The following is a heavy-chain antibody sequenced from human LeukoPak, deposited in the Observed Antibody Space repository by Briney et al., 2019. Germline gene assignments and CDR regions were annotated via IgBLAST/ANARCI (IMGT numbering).Heavy chain of an antibody. D-gene: IGHD1-7*01. CDR2: IYHSGST. V-gene: IGHV4-30-2*01. CDR3: ARGGRNWNSHFDY. Sequence: TLSLTCAVSGGSISSGGYSWRWIRQPPGKGLEWIGYIYHSGSTYYNPSLKSRVTISVDRSKNQFSLKLSSVTAADTAVYYCARGGRNWNSHFDYWGQGTLVTVSS. J-gene: IGHJ4*02. CDR1: GGSISSGGYS.